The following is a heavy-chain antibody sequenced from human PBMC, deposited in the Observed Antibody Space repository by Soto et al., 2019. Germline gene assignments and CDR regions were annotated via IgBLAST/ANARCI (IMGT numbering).Heavy chain of an antibody. J-gene: IGHJ4*02. CDR2: INWKSDK. CDR3: AIAQDRGGRTTFIY. D-gene: IGHD3-16*01. V-gene: IGHV3-9*01. Sequence: GGSLRLSCAVSGFTFDDNAMHWVRQAPEKGLEWVSGINWKSDKGYADSVKGRFTNSRDNADNSLYLQMNSLRAEDTALYYCAIAQDRGGRTTFIYWGQGTQVTVSS. CDR1: GFTFDDNA.